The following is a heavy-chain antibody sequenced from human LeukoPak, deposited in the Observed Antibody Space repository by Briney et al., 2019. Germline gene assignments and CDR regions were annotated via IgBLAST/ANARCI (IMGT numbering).Heavy chain of an antibody. J-gene: IGHJ3*02. CDR3: ARTVVGKGGAFDI. Sequence: ASVKVPCKASGYTFTGYYMHWVRQAPGQGLEWMGRINPNRGGTNYAQKFEGRGTMTRDTSSSTAYMTWSRLRSDDTAVYYCARTVVGKGGAFDIWGQGTMVTVSS. V-gene: IGHV1-2*06. D-gene: IGHD2-15*01. CDR1: GYTFTGYY. CDR2: INPNRGGT.